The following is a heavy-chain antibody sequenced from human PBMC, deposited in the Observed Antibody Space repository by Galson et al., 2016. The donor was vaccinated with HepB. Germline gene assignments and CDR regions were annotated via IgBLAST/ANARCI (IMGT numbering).Heavy chain of an antibody. CDR2: IYSGGST. V-gene: IGHV3-53*01. D-gene: IGHD6-13*01. CDR3: ATSITGYSSSWYGSFDY. Sequence: SLRLSCAASGFTVSSNYMSWVRQAPGKGLEWVSVIYSGGSTYYADSVKGRFTISRDNSKNTLYLQMNSLRAEDTAVYYCATSITGYSSSWYGSFDYWGQGTLVTVSS. J-gene: IGHJ4*02. CDR1: GFTVSSNY.